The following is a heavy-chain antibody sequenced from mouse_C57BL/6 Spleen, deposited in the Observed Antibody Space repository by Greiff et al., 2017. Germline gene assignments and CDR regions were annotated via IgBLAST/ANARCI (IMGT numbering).Heavy chain of an antibody. Sequence: QVQLQQPGAELVKPGASVKLSCKASGYTFTSYWMHWVKQRPGQGLEWIGMIHPNSGSTNYNEKFKSKATLTVDKSSSTAYMQLSSLTAEDSAVYYCSRSSSGLGYFDVWGTGTTGTVSS. CDR1: GYTFTSYW. D-gene: IGHD3-2*02. CDR2: IHPNSGST. CDR3: SRSSSGLGYFDV. V-gene: IGHV1-64*01. J-gene: IGHJ1*03.